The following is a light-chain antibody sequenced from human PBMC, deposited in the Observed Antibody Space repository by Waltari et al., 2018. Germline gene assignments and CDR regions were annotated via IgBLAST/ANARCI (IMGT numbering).Light chain of an antibody. CDR1: KIGSKS. CDR2: YDS. Sequence: SYVLTQPPSFSVAPGQTARITCGGPKIGSKSVHWYQQKPGQAPVLVMFYDSDRPSGIPERFSGSNSGDTATLTINRVEAGDEADYYCQVWDSSSEHVIFGGGTQLTVL. CDR3: QVWDSSSEHVI. V-gene: IGLV3-21*04. J-gene: IGLJ2*01.